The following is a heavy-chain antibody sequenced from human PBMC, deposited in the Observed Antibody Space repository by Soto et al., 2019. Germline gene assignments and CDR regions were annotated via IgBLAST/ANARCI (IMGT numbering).Heavy chain of an antibody. V-gene: IGHV3-30*18. Sequence: GESLKISCAASGFTFSSYGMHWVRQAPGKGLEWVAVISYDGSDKYYADSVKGRFTISRDNSKNTLYLQMNSLRAEDTAVYYCAKSAAAARNPFDYWGQGTLVTVSS. D-gene: IGHD6-13*01. CDR3: AKSAAAARNPFDY. CDR2: ISYDGSDK. CDR1: GFTFSSYG. J-gene: IGHJ4*02.